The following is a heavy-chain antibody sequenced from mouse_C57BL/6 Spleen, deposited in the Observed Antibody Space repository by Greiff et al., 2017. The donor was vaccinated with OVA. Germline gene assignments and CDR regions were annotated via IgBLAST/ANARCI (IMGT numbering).Heavy chain of an antibody. CDR2: ISNGGGST. D-gene: IGHD1-1*01. CDR3: ARDYYGSSSYWYFDV. V-gene: IGHV5-12*01. CDR1: GFTFSDYY. Sequence: EVQRVESGGGLVQPGGSLKLSCAASGFTFSDYYMYWVRQTPEKRLEWVAYISNGGGSTYYPDTVKGRFTISRDNAKNTLYLQMSRLKSEDTAMYYCARDYYGSSSYWYFDVWGTGTTVTVSS. J-gene: IGHJ1*03.